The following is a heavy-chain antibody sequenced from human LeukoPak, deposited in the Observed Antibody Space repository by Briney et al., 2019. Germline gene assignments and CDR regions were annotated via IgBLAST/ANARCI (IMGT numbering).Heavy chain of an antibody. CDR1: GFTFSSYG. Sequence: GRSLRLSCAASGFTFSSYGMHWVRQAPGKGLEWVAVISYDGSNKYYADSVKGRFTISRDNSKNTLYLQMNSLRAEDTAVYYCAVLVGATTNDFDYWDQGTLVTVSS. CDR3: AVLVGATTNDFDY. V-gene: IGHV3-30*03. D-gene: IGHD1-26*01. CDR2: ISYDGSNK. J-gene: IGHJ4*02.